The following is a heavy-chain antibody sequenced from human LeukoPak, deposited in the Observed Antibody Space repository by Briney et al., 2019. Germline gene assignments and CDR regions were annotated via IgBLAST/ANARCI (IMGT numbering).Heavy chain of an antibody. Sequence: SGGSLRLSCAASGFTFSSYAMSWVRQAPGKGLEWVSAISGSGGSTYYADSVKGRFTISRDNSKNTLYLQMNSLRAEDTAVYYCAKGGGNYYDSSGYFPDYWGQGTLVTVSS. CDR1: GFTFSSYA. J-gene: IGHJ4*02. D-gene: IGHD3-22*01. CDR2: ISGSGGST. V-gene: IGHV3-23*01. CDR3: AKGGGNYYDSSGYFPDY.